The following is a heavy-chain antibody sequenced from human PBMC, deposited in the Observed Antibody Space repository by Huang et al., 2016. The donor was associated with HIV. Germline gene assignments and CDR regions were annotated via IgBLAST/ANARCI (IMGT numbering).Heavy chain of an antibody. J-gene: IGHJ4*02. Sequence: QPRLQESGPGLVKHSETLSLTCTVSGVSVTRSPWYWVWVRQSPGKGLEWIASINFDGSTYYKSSRKRRLTTSLDTSKNQFSLKLTSVTAADTAVYFCARDIAIFGEPLDSWGQGTAVTVSS. CDR3: ARDIAIFGEPLDS. D-gene: IGHD3-3*01. V-gene: IGHV4-39*01. CDR1: GVSVTRSPWY. CDR2: INFDGST.